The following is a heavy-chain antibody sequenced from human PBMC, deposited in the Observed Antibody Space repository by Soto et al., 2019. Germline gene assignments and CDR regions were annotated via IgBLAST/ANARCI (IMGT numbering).Heavy chain of an antibody. CDR1: GGSISSGGYY. CDR2: IYYSGST. CDR3: ARGASGSLDN. D-gene: IGHD3-3*01. V-gene: IGHV4-31*11. J-gene: IGHJ4*02. Sequence: SETLSLTCAVSGGSISSGGYYWSWIRQHPGRGLEWIGYIYYSGSTNYNPALKSRVTISGDTSKNQLSLKLSSVTAADTAVYFCARGASGSLDNWGQGTLVTVSS.